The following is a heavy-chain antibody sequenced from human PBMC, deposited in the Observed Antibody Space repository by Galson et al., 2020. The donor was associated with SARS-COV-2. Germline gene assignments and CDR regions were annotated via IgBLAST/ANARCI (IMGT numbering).Heavy chain of an antibody. CDR1: GYTFTSYD. CDR3: ARGAPYCGSDTCYTNYYGMDG. Sequence: ASVKVSCKASGYTFTSYDISWVRQATGQGLEWVGWMNPDSGNTGYAQKFQGRVTMTRNTPISTAYMELSSLRSEDTAVYYCARGAPYCGSDTCYTNYYGMDGWGQGTTVTVSS. CDR2: MNPDSGNT. V-gene: IGHV1-8*01. J-gene: IGHJ6*02. D-gene: IGHD2-15*01.